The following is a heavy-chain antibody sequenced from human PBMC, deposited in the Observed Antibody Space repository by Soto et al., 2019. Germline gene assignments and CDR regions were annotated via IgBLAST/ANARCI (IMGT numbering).Heavy chain of an antibody. CDR2: IYYSGSN. V-gene: IGHV4-31*03. Sequence: QVQLQESGPGLVKPSQTLSLTCTVSGGSISSGAHYWSWIRQLPGKGLEWIGNIYYSGSNYYNPSLKRRVTISVDTSNNPFSLNLSSVTAADTAIYYCARDRYGVPRGDYLDSWGQGILVTVSS. CDR1: GGSISSGAHY. J-gene: IGHJ4*02. D-gene: IGHD4-17*01. CDR3: ARDRYGVPRGDYLDS.